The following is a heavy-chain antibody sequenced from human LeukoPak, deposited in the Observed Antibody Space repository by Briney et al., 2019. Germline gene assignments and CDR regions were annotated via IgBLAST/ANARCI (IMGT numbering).Heavy chain of an antibody. D-gene: IGHD6-13*01. CDR3: ATTLGSSLTTFDY. V-gene: IGHV1-2*06. Sequence: ASVKVSCKASGYTFTGYYMHWVRQAPGQGLEWMGRINPNSGGTNYAQKFQGRVTMTRDTSISTAYMELSRLRSDDTAVYYCATTLGSSLTTFDYWGQGTLVTVSS. J-gene: IGHJ4*02. CDR2: INPNSGGT. CDR1: GYTFTGYY.